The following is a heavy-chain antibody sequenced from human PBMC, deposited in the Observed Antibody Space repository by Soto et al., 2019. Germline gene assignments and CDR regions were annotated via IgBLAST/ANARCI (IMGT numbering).Heavy chain of an antibody. V-gene: IGHV1-18*01. J-gene: IGHJ4*02. CDR3: ARDYYDILTGYYTYDY. CDR2: ISAYNGNT. D-gene: IGHD3-9*01. CDR1: GYTFTSYG. Sequence: ASVKVSCKASGYTFTSYGISWVRQAPGQGLEWMGWISAYNGNTNYAQKLQGRVTMTTDTSTSTAYMELRSLRSDDTAVYYCARDYYDILTGYYTYDYWGQRTLVTVSS.